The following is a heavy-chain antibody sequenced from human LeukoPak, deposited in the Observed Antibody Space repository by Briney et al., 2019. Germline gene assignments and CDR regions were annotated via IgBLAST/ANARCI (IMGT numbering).Heavy chain of an antibody. CDR1: GGSFSSGAYY. CDR3: ARALRYDYSSSDWFDP. J-gene: IGHJ5*02. D-gene: IGHD4-11*01. V-gene: IGHV4-31*03. CDR2: IYDSGST. Sequence: SQTLSLTCTVSGGSFSSGAYYWSWIRQHPGKGLEWIVYIYDSGSTYYNPSLKSRVTISVDTSKNQFSLKLSYVTAADPDVYYCARALRYDYSSSDWFDPWGQGTLVTVSS.